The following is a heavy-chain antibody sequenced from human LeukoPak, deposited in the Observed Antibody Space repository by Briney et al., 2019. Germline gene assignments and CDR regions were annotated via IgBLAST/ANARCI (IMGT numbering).Heavy chain of an antibody. CDR1: GFTFSSYG. CDR2: ISYDGSNK. D-gene: IGHD1-26*01. V-gene: IGHV3-30*03. J-gene: IGHJ4*02. Sequence: GGSLRLSCAASGFTFSSYGMHWVRQAPGKGLEWVAIISYDGSNKYYANSVKGRFTISRDNSKNTLYLQMDSLRAEDTAVYYCASLWDGGYWGQGTLVTVSS. CDR3: ASLWDGGY.